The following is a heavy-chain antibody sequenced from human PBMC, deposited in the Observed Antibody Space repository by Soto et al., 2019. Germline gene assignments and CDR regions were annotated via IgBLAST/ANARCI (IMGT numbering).Heavy chain of an antibody. CDR3: ARGIGPCESSCWSG. D-gene: IGHD2-15*01. CDR2: ISSSSSYI. CDR1: GFTFSSYS. Sequence: GGSLRLSCAASGFTFSSYSMNWVRQAPGKGLEWVSSISSSSSYIYYADSVKGRFTISRDNAKNSLYLQMNSLRAEDTAVYYCARGIGPCESSCWSGWGQGTLVTVSS. J-gene: IGHJ4*02. V-gene: IGHV3-21*01.